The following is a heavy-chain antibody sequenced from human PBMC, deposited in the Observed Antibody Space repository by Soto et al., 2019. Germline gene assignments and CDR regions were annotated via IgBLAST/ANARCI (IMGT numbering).Heavy chain of an antibody. V-gene: IGHV3-30*18. J-gene: IGHJ6*02. CDR2: ISYDGSNK. Sequence: LRLSCAAPGFTFSSYGMHWVRQAPGKGLEWVAVISYDGSNKYYADSVKGRFTISRDNSKNTLYLQMNSLRAEDTAAYYCAKDQAIQLWLPGDYYYYGMDVWGQGTTVTVSS. CDR3: AKDQAIQLWLPGDYYYYGMDV. CDR1: GFTFSSYG. D-gene: IGHD5-18*01.